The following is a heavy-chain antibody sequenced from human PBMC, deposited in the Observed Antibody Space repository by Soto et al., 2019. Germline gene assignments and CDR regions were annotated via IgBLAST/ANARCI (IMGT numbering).Heavy chain of an antibody. CDR2: INPSGGST. Sequence: GASVKVSCKASGYTFTSYYMHWVRQAPGQGLEWMGIINPSGGSTSYAQKFQGRVTMTRDTSASTVYMELSSLRSEDTAVYCCIRDGYNRVYGMDVWGQGTTVTVSS. J-gene: IGHJ6*02. CDR3: IRDGYNRVYGMDV. V-gene: IGHV1-46*03. CDR1: GYTFTSYY. D-gene: IGHD5-12*01.